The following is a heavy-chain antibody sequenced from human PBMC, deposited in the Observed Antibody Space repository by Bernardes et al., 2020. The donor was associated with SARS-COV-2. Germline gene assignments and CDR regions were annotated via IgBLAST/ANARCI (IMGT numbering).Heavy chain of an antibody. CDR3: ASPFCGGTSCYYYYGMDG. V-gene: IGHV3-23*01. J-gene: IGHJ6*01. CDR2: ISGSGGST. CDR1: GFTFSSYA. Sequence: GGSLRLSRAASGFTFSSYAMSWVRQAPGKGLEWVSAISGSGGSTYYADSVKGRFTISRDNSKNTLYLQMNSLRAEDTAVYYCASPFCGGTSCYYYYGMDGCAQRTTLTVS. D-gene: IGHD2-2*01.